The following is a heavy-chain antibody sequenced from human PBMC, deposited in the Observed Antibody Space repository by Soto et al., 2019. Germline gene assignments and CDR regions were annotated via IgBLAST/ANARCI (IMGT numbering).Heavy chain of an antibody. Sequence: QVQLVESGGGVVQPGRSLRLSCAASGFTFSSYGMHWVRQAPGKGLEWVAVISYDGDYQYYADSVKGRFTISRDNSKNTLYLKMNPLSPEETAVYFCAKSRGGSSWYEGDSWGQGTLVTVSP. D-gene: IGHD6-13*01. CDR3: AKSRGGSSWYEGDS. V-gene: IGHV3-30*18. CDR2: ISYDGDYQ. J-gene: IGHJ4*02. CDR1: GFTFSSYG.